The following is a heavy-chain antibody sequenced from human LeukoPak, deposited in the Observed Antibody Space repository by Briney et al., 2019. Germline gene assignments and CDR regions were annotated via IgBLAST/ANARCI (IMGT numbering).Heavy chain of an antibody. CDR3: AKNYYDKNGVMVDDVFDV. V-gene: IGHV4-39*07. D-gene: IGHD3-22*01. CDR2: IYYSGST. CDR1: GGSISSSSYY. Sequence: SSETLSLTCTVSGGSISSSSYYWGWTRQPPGKGLEWIGRIYYSGSTYYNPSLKSRVTISVDTSKNQFSLKLSSVTAADTAVYFCAKNYYDKNGVMVDDVFDVWGQGTMFTVSS. J-gene: IGHJ3*01.